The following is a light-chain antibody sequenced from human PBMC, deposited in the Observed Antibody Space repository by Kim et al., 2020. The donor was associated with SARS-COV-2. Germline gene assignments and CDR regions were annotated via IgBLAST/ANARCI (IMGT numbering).Light chain of an antibody. V-gene: IGLV2-14*03. CDR1: YNY. J-gene: IGLJ2*01. CDR2: DVS. Sequence: YNYVSWYQQFPDKAPTLLTFDVSKRPSGVSNRFSGSKSGNTASLTISGVQAEDEADYYCAAYTTSDTLVFGGGTKLTVL. CDR3: AAYTTSDTLV.